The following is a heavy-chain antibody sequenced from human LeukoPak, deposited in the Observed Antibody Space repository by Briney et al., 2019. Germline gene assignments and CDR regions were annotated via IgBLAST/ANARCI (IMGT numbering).Heavy chain of an antibody. CDR1: GYSISSGYY. Sequence: SETLSLTCAVSGYSISSGYYWGWIRQPPGKGLEWIGSIYNSGSTFYNPSRKSRVTMSVDTSKNHLSLKLSSVTAADTAVYYCARDMAVTTFDHWGQGTLVTVSS. D-gene: IGHD4-11*01. CDR2: IYNSGST. CDR3: ARDMAVTTFDH. V-gene: IGHV4-38-2*02. J-gene: IGHJ4*02.